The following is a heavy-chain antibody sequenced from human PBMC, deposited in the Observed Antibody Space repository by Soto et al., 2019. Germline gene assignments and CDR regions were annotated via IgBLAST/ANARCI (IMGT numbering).Heavy chain of an antibody. CDR1: GFTVSSNY. V-gene: IGHV3-66*01. J-gene: IGHJ4*02. CDR2: IYSAGST. CDR3: ARDLYGATSVY. Sequence: PGGSLRLSCAASGFTVSSNYMSWVRQAPGKGLEWVSVIYSAGSTYYADSVKGRFTISRDNSKNTLYLQMNSLRAEDTAVYYCARDLYGATSVYWGQGTLVTVSS. D-gene: IGHD4-17*01.